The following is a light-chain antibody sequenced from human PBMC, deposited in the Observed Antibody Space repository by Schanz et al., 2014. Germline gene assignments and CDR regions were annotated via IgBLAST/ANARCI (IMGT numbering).Light chain of an antibody. CDR2: GAS. CDR1: QSVSSSH. CDR3: QQYGSSPRALT. J-gene: IGKJ4*01. Sequence: EIVLTQSPGTLSLSPGERATLSCRASQSVSSSHLAWYQQKPGQAPRLLMYGASSRATGIPDRFSGSGSGTDFTLTISRLEPEDFAVYYCQQYGSSPRALTFGGGTKVEIK. V-gene: IGKV3-20*01.